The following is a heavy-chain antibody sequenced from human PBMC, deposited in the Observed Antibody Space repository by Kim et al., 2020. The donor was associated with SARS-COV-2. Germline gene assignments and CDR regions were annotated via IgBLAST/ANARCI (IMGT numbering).Heavy chain of an antibody. CDR3: ARGSTVVVVVSAPRLDY. CDR2: ISYDGSDK. D-gene: IGHD2-15*01. J-gene: IGHJ4*02. CDR1: AFTFSGYT. Sequence: GGSLRLSCAASAFTFSGYTMHWVRQAPGKGLEWVSVISYDGSDKYYAGSVKGRFTISRDNSKNTLYLQRSSLRPDDTAVYYCARGSTVVVVVSAPRLDYWGPGTLVTVSS. V-gene: IGHV3-30*04.